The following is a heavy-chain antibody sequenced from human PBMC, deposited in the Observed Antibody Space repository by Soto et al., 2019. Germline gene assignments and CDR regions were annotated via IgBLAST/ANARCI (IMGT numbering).Heavy chain of an antibody. CDR1: GGSISSYY. J-gene: IGHJ6*02. Sequence: SETLSLTCTVSGGSISSYYWSWIRQPPGKGLEWIGYIYYSGSTNYNPSLKSRVTISVDTSKNQFSLKLSSVTAADTAVYYCARDVIAAAARYYYYYGMDVWGQGTTVTVSS. CDR2: IYYSGST. V-gene: IGHV4-59*01. D-gene: IGHD6-13*01. CDR3: ARDVIAAAARYYYYYGMDV.